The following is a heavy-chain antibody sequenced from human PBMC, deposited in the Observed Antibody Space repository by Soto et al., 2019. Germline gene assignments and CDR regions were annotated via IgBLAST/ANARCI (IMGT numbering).Heavy chain of an antibody. V-gene: IGHV3-48*01. CDR2: ISSSGSTI. Sequence: PGGSLRLCCAASGFTFSSYNMNWVRQAPGKGLEWVSYISSSGSTIYYADSVKGRFTISRDNAKNSLYLQMNSLRAEDTAVYYCARVAYYYDTSGYFYWGQGTLVTVS. D-gene: IGHD3-22*01. J-gene: IGHJ4*02. CDR1: GFTFSSYN. CDR3: ARVAYYYDTSGYFY.